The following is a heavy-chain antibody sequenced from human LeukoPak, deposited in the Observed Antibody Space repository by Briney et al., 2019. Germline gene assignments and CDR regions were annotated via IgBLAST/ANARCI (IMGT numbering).Heavy chain of an antibody. Sequence: GGSLRLSCAASGFTFSTSGMNWGRQAPGKGLEWVAYISSRSESKYYAASVKGRFTISRDNAHNSLYLQMNSLRDDDTAVYYCARVWQLGVWGQGTAVTVSS. CDR2: ISSRSESK. CDR3: ARVWQLGV. D-gene: IGHD5-24*01. CDR1: GFTFSTSG. J-gene: IGHJ6*02. V-gene: IGHV3-48*02.